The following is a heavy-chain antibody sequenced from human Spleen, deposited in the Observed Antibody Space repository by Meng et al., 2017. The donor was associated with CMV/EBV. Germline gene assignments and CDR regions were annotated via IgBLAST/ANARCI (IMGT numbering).Heavy chain of an antibody. J-gene: IGHJ4*02. V-gene: IGHV1-24*01. CDR3: AADRGVGWPAGLDY. D-gene: IGHD3-3*01. Sequence: ASVKVSCKVSGDILTDLSIHWVRQVPGKAFEWMGGFDPEDGDTVYAQKFEGRVTLAEDTSTDTAYMELDSLRFEDTAIYYCAADRGVGWPAGLDYWGQGTVVTVSS. CDR2: FDPEDGDT. CDR1: GDILTDLS.